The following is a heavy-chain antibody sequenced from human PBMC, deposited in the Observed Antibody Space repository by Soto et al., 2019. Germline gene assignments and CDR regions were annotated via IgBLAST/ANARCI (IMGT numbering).Heavy chain of an antibody. V-gene: IGHV3-33*01. CDR2: IWYDGSNK. CDR1: GFTFSSYG. Sequence: QVQLVESGGGVVQPGRSLRLSCAASGFTFSSYGMHWVRQAPGKGLEWVAVIWYDGSNKYYADSVKGRFTISRDNSKNTLYLKMNSLGAEDTAVYYCARDPHDSTVVTPNWYFDLWGLGTLVTVSS. D-gene: IGHD4-17*01. J-gene: IGHJ2*01. CDR3: ARDPHDSTVVTPNWYFDL.